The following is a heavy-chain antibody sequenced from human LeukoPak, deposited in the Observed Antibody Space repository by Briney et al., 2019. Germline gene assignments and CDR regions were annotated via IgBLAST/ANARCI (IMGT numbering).Heavy chain of an antibody. Sequence: GGSLRLSCAASGFTFSSYSMNWVRQAPGKGLEWVSYISSSSSTIYYADSVKGRFTISRDNAKNSPYLQMNSLRDEDTAVYYCARGYSSGWAYGMDVWGQGTTVTVSS. CDR2: ISSSSSTI. CDR3: ARGYSSGWAYGMDV. D-gene: IGHD6-19*01. CDR1: GFTFSSYS. V-gene: IGHV3-48*02. J-gene: IGHJ6*02.